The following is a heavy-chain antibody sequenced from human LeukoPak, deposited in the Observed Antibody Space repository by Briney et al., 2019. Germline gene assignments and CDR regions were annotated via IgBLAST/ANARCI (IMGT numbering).Heavy chain of an antibody. V-gene: IGHV1-24*01. CDR3: ARDPHTYFDWLLPPDY. Sequence: ASVKVSCKVSGYTLTELSMHWVRQAPGKGLEWMGGFDPEDGETIYAQKFQGRVTMTEDTSTDTAYMELSSLRAEDTAVYYCARDPHTYFDWLLPPDYWGQGTLVTVSS. CDR1: GYTLTELS. CDR2: FDPEDGET. D-gene: IGHD3-9*01. J-gene: IGHJ4*02.